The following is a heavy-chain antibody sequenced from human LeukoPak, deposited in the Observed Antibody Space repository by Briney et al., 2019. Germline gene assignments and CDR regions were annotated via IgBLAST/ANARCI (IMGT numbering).Heavy chain of an antibody. J-gene: IGHJ4*02. D-gene: IGHD3-3*01. V-gene: IGHV3-30*02. Sequence: PGGSLRLSCAASGFTFSGYGMHWVRQAPGKGLEWVAFIRYDGSNEYYADSVKGRFTISRDNSKNTLYLQMNSLRAEDTAVYYCARDYDFWSGYDYWGQGTLVTVSS. CDR3: ARDYDFWSGYDY. CDR2: IRYDGSNE. CDR1: GFTFSGYG.